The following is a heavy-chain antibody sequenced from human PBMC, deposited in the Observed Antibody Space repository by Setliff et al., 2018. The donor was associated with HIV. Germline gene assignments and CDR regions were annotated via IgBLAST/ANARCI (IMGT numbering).Heavy chain of an antibody. CDR3: ASGEDSGTYGEPYDS. J-gene: IGHJ4*02. CDR1: GDSIISSRNF. Sequence: PSETLSLTCTVSGDSIISSRNFWGWIRQPPGKGLEWIGNIRSSGSTYYNPSLKSRVFISVDLSINQFSLKLHSVTAADTAVYYCASGEDSGTYGEPYDSWGQGALVTVSA. V-gene: IGHV4-39*01. CDR2: IRSSGST. D-gene: IGHD1-26*01.